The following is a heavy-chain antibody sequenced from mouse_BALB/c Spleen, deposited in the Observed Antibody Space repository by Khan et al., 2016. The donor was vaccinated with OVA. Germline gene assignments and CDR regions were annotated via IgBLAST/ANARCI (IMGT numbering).Heavy chain of an antibody. CDR2: IFPGTGTT. J-gene: IGHJ3*01. Sequence: QVQLKESGAELVKPGASVKLSCKTSGYTFTNYWIQWVKQRPGQGLGWIGQIFPGTGTTYSNENFKAKATLTVDTSSSTAYMHLSSLTSEDSAVSCSARGYVSNYEFGYWGQGALGTVSA. D-gene: IGHD1-1*01. CDR3: ARGYVSNYEFGY. CDR1: GYTFTNYW. V-gene: IGHV1S132*01.